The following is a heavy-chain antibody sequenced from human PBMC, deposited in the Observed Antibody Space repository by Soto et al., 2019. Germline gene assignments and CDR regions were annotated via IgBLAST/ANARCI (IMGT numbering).Heavy chain of an antibody. J-gene: IGHJ4*02. V-gene: IGHV3-74*01. Sequence: EVQLVESGGGLVQPGGSLRLSCAASGFTFTRDWMHWVRQAPEKGLEWVARVNTDETTTNYADFVKGRFTIYRDNAKNTLYLQMNSLTAADTAIYFCARGAFGNSSQDSWGQGTLVTVS. CDR1: GFTFTRDW. CDR3: ARGAFGNSSQDS. CDR2: VNTDETTT. D-gene: IGHD1-7*01.